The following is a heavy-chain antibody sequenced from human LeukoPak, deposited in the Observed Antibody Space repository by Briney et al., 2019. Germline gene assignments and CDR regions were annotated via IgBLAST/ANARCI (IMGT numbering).Heavy chain of an antibody. CDR2: IKQDGSEK. V-gene: IGHV3-7*01. CDR3: ARATYDAFDI. J-gene: IGHJ3*02. CDR1: GFTFSSYW. Sequence: PGGSLRLSCAAPGFTFSSYWMSWVRQAPGKGLEWVANIKQDGSEKYYVDSVKGRFTISRDNAKNSLYLQMNSLRAEDTAVYYCARATYDAFDIWGQGTMVTVSS.